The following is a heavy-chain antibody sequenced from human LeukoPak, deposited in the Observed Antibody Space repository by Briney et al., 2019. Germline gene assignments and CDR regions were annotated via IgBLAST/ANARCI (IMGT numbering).Heavy chain of an antibody. CDR1: GFTFSSYW. V-gene: IGHV3-7*01. CDR2: IKQDGSDK. Sequence: GGSLRLSCAASGFTFSSYWMSWVRQAPGRGLEWVANIKQDGSDKHYADSVKGRFTISRDNSKNTLYLQMNSLRAEDTAVYYCAKDGIASFDYWGQGTLVTVSS. J-gene: IGHJ4*02. CDR3: AKDGIASFDY.